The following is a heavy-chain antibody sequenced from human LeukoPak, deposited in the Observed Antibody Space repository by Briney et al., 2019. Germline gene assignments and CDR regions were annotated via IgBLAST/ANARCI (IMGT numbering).Heavy chain of an antibody. CDR3: ARDNTVGDNAWWFDP. J-gene: IGHJ5*02. CDR1: GYTFTGYY. V-gene: IGHV1-46*01. CDR2: INPTGGST. D-gene: IGHD4-23*01. Sequence: ASVKVSCKASGYTFTGYYMHWVRQAPGQGLEWMGLINPTGGSTGYAQKFQGRVTMTRDMSTSTDYMELSSLRSEDTAIYYCARDNTVGDNAWWFDPWGQGTLVTVSS.